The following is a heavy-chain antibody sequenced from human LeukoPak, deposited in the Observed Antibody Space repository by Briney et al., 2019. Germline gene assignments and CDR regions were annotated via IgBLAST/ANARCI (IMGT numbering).Heavy chain of an antibody. CDR1: GGSISSYY. Sequence: ASETLSLTCTVSGGSISSYYWSWIRQPAGKGLEWIGRIYTSGSTNYHPSLQSRVTMSVDTSKNQFSLKLTSVTAADTAVYYCARGFWSGYPLYNWFDPWGQGTLVTVSS. J-gene: IGHJ5*02. CDR2: IYTSGST. D-gene: IGHD3-3*01. CDR3: ARGFWSGYPLYNWFDP. V-gene: IGHV4-4*07.